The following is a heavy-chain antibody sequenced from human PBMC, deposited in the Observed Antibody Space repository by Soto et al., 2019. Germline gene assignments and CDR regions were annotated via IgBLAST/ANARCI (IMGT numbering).Heavy chain of an antibody. Sequence: GGSLRLSCAASGFTFSSYEMNWVRQAPGKGLEWVSYISSSGSTIYYADSVKGRFTISRDNAKNSLYLQMNSLRAEDTAVYYCARVGYYDSSGYYSHYFDYWGQGTLVTVSS. CDR1: GFTFSSYE. V-gene: IGHV3-48*03. CDR3: ARVGYYDSSGYYSHYFDY. CDR2: ISSSGSTI. J-gene: IGHJ4*02. D-gene: IGHD3-22*01.